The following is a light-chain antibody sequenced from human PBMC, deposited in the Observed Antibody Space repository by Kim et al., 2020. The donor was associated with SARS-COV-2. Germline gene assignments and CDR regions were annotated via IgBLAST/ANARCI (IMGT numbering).Light chain of an antibody. Sequence: DIVVTQSPLSLPATPGEPASISCRSSQSLLHSNGYNYLDWYLQKPGQSPQLLIYLGSNRASGVPDRFSGSGSGTDFTLKISRVEAEDTGVYYCMNALQTPYTFGQGTKLAI. J-gene: IGKJ2*01. CDR3: MNALQTPYT. CDR2: LGS. V-gene: IGKV2-28*01. CDR1: QSLLHSNGYNY.